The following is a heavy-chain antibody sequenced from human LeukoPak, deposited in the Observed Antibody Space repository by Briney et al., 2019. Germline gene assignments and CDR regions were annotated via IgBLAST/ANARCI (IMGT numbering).Heavy chain of an antibody. CDR3: ARDRLWGYFDY. CDR2: IYYSGST. V-gene: IGHV4-59*12. CDR1: GGSISSYY. J-gene: IGHJ4*02. Sequence: PSETLSLTCTVSGGSISSYYWSWIRQPPGKGLEWIGSIYYSGSTYYNPSLKSRVTISIDTSKNQFSLKLSSVTAADTAVYYCARDRLWGYFDYWGQGTLVTVSS. D-gene: IGHD3-16*01.